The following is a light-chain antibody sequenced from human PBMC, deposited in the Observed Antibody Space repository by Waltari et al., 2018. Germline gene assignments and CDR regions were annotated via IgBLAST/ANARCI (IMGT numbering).Light chain of an antibody. CDR3: QQTYSFTRT. Sequence: DIQMTQSPSSLSASVGYRVPITCRASKTISRYLNWYQQKPGKAPNLLIYAASSLQGGVPSRFSGSGSGRDFTLIITSLQPEDFATYYCQQTYSFTRTFGQGTKVEIK. CDR2: AAS. CDR1: KTISRY. J-gene: IGKJ1*01. V-gene: IGKV1-39*01.